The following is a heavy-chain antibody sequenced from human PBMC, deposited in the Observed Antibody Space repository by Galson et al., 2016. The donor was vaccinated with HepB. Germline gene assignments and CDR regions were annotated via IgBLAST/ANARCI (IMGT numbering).Heavy chain of an antibody. D-gene: IGHD6-19*01. J-gene: IGHJ2*01. CDR2: IIPLFGTA. CDR1: GSTFRTYG. Sequence: SVKVSCKTSGSTFRTYGINWVRQAPGQGLEWMGGIIPLFGTANYAQKFQGRVTITADESTTTVYMELSSLRSEDTAVYYCARGSEGIAVAGTGYFDLWGRGTLVTVSS. CDR3: ARGSEGIAVAGTGYFDL. V-gene: IGHV1-69*13.